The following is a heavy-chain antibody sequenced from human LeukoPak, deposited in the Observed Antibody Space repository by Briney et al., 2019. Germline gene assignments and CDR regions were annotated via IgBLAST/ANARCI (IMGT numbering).Heavy chain of an antibody. J-gene: IGHJ5*02. V-gene: IGHV4-39*01. D-gene: IGHD3-9*01. CDR3: ARQILPWGIFAGYLSRWVGP. Sequence: PSETLSLTCTVSGGSISSSSYYWGWIRQPPGKGLEWIGSIYYSGSTYYNPSLKSRVTISVDTSKNQFSLKLSSVTAADTAVYFCARQILPWGIFAGYLSRWVGPLGQGTLVTVSS. CDR1: GGSISSSSYY. CDR2: IYYSGST.